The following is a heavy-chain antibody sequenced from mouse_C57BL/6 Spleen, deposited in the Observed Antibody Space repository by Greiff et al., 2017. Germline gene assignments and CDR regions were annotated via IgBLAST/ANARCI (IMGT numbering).Heavy chain of an antibody. D-gene: IGHD1-1*01. CDR1: GFNIKDYY. Sequence: EVQLQQSGAELVKPGASVKLSCTASGFNIKDYYMHWVKQRTEQGLEWIGRIDPEDGETKYAPKFQRKATITADTSSNTAYLQLSSLTSEDTAVYYCARGVTTVVRYFDVWGTGTTVTVSS. J-gene: IGHJ1*03. CDR3: ARGVTTVVRYFDV. CDR2: IDPEDGET. V-gene: IGHV14-2*01.